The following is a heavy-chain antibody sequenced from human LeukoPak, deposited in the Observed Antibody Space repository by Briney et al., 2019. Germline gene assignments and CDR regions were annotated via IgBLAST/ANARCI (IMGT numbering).Heavy chain of an antibody. CDR2: IYSSGST. CDR3: ARCYYDSSGYYYGAFDI. V-gene: IGHV4-61*02. D-gene: IGHD3-22*01. Sequence: SESLSLTCTVSGGSISSGSYSWSWIRQPAGKGLEWIARIYSSGSTNYNPSLKSRVPIPVDTSKNQFSLKLSSVTAADTAVYYCARCYYDSSGYYYGAFDIWGQGTMVTVSS. CDR1: GGSISSGSYS. J-gene: IGHJ3*02.